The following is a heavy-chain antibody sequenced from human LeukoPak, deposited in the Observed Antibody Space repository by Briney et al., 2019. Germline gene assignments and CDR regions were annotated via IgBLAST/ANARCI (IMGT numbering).Heavy chain of an antibody. Sequence: NPSETLSLTCTVSGGSISSYYWSWIRQPPGKGLEWIGYIYYSGSTNYNPSLKSRVTISVDTSKNQFSLKLSSVTAADTAVYYCARYYDFLSYMDVWGKGTTVTVSS. CDR3: ARYYDFLSYMDV. D-gene: IGHD3-3*01. V-gene: IGHV4-59*01. J-gene: IGHJ6*03. CDR1: GGSISSYY. CDR2: IYYSGST.